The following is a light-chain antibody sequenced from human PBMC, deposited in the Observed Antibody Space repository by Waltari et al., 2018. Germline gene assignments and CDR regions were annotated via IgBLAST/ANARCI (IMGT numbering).Light chain of an antibody. V-gene: IGKV3-20*01. Sequence: IMLTQSPGTLSLSPGERATLSCRARQSISRYLAWYQQKPGQAPRLLIYGASTRATGIPDSFSGSGSGTDFSLTISGLEPEDSAVYYCQHHFRLPATFGQGTKVEIK. CDR3: QHHFRLPAT. J-gene: IGKJ1*01. CDR2: GAS. CDR1: QSISRY.